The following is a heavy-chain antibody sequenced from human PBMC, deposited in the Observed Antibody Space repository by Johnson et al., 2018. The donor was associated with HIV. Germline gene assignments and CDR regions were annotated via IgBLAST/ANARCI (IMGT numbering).Heavy chain of an antibody. CDR1: GFTVSSNY. CDR2: INTGGST. CDR3: ARDPFRDAFDI. Sequence: VQLVESGGGLVQPGGSLRLSCAASGFTVSSNYMSWVRQGPGKGLEWVSLINTGGSTYYADSVKGRFTISRDNSKNTLYLQMISLRAEDTAVYYCARDPFRDAFDIWGQGTMVTVSS. J-gene: IGHJ3*02. V-gene: IGHV3-66*01.